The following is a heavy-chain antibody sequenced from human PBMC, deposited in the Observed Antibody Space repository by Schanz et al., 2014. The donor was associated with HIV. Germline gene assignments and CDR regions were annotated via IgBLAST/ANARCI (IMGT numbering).Heavy chain of an antibody. V-gene: IGHV3-11*06. Sequence: QVQLVESGGGLVKPGGSLRLSCAASGFTFSDYYMSWIRQAPGMGLEWVSSISSSSSYIFYADSVKGRFTISRDNANNSLYLQMNSLRAEDTAMYYCAKDQGDITGTPFDYWGQGTLVTVSS. D-gene: IGHD1-20*01. CDR1: GFTFSDYY. CDR3: AKDQGDITGTPFDY. J-gene: IGHJ4*02. CDR2: ISSSSSYI.